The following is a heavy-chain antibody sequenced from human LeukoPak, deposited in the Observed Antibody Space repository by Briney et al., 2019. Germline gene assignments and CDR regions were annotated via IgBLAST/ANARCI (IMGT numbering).Heavy chain of an antibody. V-gene: IGHV3-48*03. CDR3: ARPSES. CDR2: ISGSGSAI. Sequence: GGSLRLSCAASGFTFSGYEMTWVRQAPGKGLEWISYISGSGSAIYDADSVKGRFTISRDNAKNSLYLQMNSLRAEDTAVYYCARPSESWGQGTLVTVSS. CDR1: GFTFSGYE. J-gene: IGHJ4*02.